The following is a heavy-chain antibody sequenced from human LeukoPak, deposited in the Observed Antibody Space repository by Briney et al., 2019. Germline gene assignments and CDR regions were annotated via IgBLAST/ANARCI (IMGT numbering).Heavy chain of an antibody. D-gene: IGHD3-22*01. CDR1: GFTFDDYA. J-gene: IGHJ3*02. CDR2: ISWNSGSI. CDR3: AKGIDSSGYDAFDI. Sequence: GGSLRLSCAASGFTFDDYAMHWVRQAPGKGLEWVSGISWNSGSIGYADSVKGRFTISRDNAKNSLYLQMNSLRAEDTALYYCAKGIDSSGYDAFDIWGQGTMVTVSS. V-gene: IGHV3-9*01.